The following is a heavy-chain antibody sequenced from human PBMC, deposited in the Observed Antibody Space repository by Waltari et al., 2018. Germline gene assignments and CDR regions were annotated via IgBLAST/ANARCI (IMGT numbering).Heavy chain of an antibody. J-gene: IGHJ3*02. CDR2: ISWNSGSI. CDR1: GFTFDDYA. V-gene: IGHV3-9*01. Sequence: EVQLVESGGGLVQPGRSLRLSCAASGFTFDDYAMHWVRQAPGKGRAWVSGISWNSGSIGYADFVKGRFTISRDNAKNSLYLQMNSLRAEDTALYYCAKEGPFSNRGDAFDIWGQGTMVTVSS. CDR3: AKEGPFSNRGDAFDI. D-gene: IGHD6-25*01.